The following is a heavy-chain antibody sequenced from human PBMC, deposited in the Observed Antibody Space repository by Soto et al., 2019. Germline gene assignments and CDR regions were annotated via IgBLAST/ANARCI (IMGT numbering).Heavy chain of an antibody. V-gene: IGHV3-73*02. CDR1: GFTFSGSA. CDR2: IRSKANSYAT. J-gene: IGHJ6*01. Sequence: EVQLVESGGGLVQPGGSLKLSCAASGFTFSGSAMHWVRQASGKGLEWVGRIRSKANSYATAYAASVKGRFTISRDDSKNTAYLQMNSLKTEDTAVYYCNRQGQQLGVMDVWGQGTKVTVSS. CDR3: NRQGQQLGVMDV. D-gene: IGHD6-13*01.